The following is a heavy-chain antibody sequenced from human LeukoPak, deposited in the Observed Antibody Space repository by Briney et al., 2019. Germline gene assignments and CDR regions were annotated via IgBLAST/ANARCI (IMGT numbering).Heavy chain of an antibody. J-gene: IGHJ4*02. D-gene: IGHD1-1*01. V-gene: IGHV4-30-4*01. Sequence: SETLSLTCTVSGGSISSGDYNWNWIRQPPGKGLEWIGYISYSGSTYYDPSLKSRVTISVDTSKNQFSLKLSSVTAADTAIYYCARASWVSNADAVWWGQGTQVTVSS. CDR1: GGSISSGDYN. CDR3: ARASWVSNADAVW. CDR2: ISYSGST.